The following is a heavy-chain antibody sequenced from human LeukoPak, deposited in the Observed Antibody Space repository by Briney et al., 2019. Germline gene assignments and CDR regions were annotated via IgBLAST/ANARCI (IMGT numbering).Heavy chain of an antibody. Sequence: SETLSLTCAVYGGSFSGYYWSWIRQPPGKGLEWIGEINHSGSTNYNPSLKSRVTISVDTSKNQFSLKLSSVTAADTAVYYCARHSRGWLQRSPFDYWGQGTLVTISS. D-gene: IGHD6-19*01. CDR2: INHSGST. CDR3: ARHSRGWLQRSPFDY. V-gene: IGHV4-34*01. CDR1: GGSFSGYY. J-gene: IGHJ4*02.